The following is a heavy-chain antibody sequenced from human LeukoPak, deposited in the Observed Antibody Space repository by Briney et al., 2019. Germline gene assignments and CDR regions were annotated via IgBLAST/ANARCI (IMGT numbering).Heavy chain of an antibody. D-gene: IGHD3-10*01. Sequence: SETLSLTCAVYGGSFSGYYWSWIRQPPGKGLEWIGEINHSGSTNYNPSLKSRVTISVDTSKNQFSLKLSSVTAADTAVYYCARGRGYGSGSYYKDLDYWGQGTLVTVSS. CDR2: INHSGST. CDR1: GGSFSGYY. V-gene: IGHV4-34*01. J-gene: IGHJ4*02. CDR3: ARGRGYGSGSYYKDLDY.